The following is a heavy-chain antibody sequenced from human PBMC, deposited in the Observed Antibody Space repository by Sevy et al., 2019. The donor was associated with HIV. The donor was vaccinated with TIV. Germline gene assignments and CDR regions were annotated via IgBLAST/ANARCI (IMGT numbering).Heavy chain of an antibody. CDR1: GFTFSNYG. Sequence: GGSLRLSCAASGFTFSNYGMHWVRQVPGKGLEWVTFIRYDGSDKYYAASVKARFTISRDDSKNTLYLQMDSLRAEDTSIYYCAKDLAGPGRRYFDDWGQGTLVTVSS. V-gene: IGHV3-30*02. CDR2: IRYDGSDK. CDR3: AKDLAGPGRRYFDD. J-gene: IGHJ4*02. D-gene: IGHD6-13*01.